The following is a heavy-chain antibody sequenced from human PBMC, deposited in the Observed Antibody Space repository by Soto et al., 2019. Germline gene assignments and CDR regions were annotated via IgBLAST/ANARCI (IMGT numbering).Heavy chain of an antibody. J-gene: IGHJ4*02. Sequence: SETLSLTCAVYGGSFSDYYWTWIRQPPGKGLEWIGEINHSGSTNCNPSLKSRVTISVDTSKNQFSLKLSSVTAADTAVYFCAQTTGWPGFDFWSPGTLVTVSS. CDR3: AQTTGWPGFDF. V-gene: IGHV4-34*01. CDR2: INHSGST. CDR1: GGSFSDYY. D-gene: IGHD6-19*01.